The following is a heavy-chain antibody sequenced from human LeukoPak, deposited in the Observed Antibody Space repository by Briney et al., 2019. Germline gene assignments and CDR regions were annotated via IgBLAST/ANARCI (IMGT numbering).Heavy chain of an antibody. J-gene: IGHJ4*02. Sequence: PGGSLRLSCVVSGIMFNTYQMTWVRQAPGKGLEWVSYISDTGSINNADSVKGRFNISRDNSKNSLSLQLNRLRVEDTAVYYCASASSDGFEYWGQGTPVTVSS. D-gene: IGHD3-22*01. V-gene: IGHV3-48*03. CDR1: GIMFNTYQ. CDR2: ISDTGSI. CDR3: ASASSDGFEY.